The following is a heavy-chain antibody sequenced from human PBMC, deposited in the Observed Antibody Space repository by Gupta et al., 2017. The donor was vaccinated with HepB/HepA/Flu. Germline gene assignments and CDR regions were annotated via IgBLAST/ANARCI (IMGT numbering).Heavy chain of an antibody. D-gene: IGHD4-17*01. J-gene: IGHJ4*02. CDR3: ARNGRYGDYDY. CDR1: GFSLSTGGVG. V-gene: IGHV2-5*01. Sequence: QITLKESGPTLVKPTQTLTLTCTFSGFSLSTGGVGVVWIRQPPGKALEWLAIIYWNEDRRYSPSLRTRLTITRATSENQVVLTMTNMDPVDTATYFCARNGRYGDYDYWGQGTLVTVSS. CDR2: IYWNEDR.